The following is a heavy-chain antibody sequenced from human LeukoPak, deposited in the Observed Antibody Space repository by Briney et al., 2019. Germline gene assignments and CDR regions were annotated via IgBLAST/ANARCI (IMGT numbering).Heavy chain of an antibody. CDR1: GFTFSSYG. Sequence: PGGSLRLSCAASGFTFSSYGMHWVRQAPGKGLEWVAVISYDGSNKYYADSVKGRFTISRDNPKNTLYLQMNSLRAEDTAVYYCAKDRDNPPYYFDYWSQGTLVTVSS. CDR2: ISYDGSNK. V-gene: IGHV3-30*18. CDR3: AKDRDNPPYYFDY. D-gene: IGHD1-1*01. J-gene: IGHJ4*02.